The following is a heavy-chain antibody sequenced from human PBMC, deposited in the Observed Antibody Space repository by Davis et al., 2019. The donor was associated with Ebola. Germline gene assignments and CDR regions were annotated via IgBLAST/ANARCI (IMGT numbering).Heavy chain of an antibody. J-gene: IGHJ4*02. V-gene: IGHV4-59*08. D-gene: IGHD4-23*01. CDR1: GASIRNHY. CDR3: ARHLSYGGNPGKYYFDF. Sequence: MPSETLSPTCPLPGASIRNHYCSWIWHPPGKGLEWIGYIYYSGSSNYNPSLKSRVTISVATSKNQFSLKLSSVTAADTAVYFCARHLSYGGNPGKYYFDFWGQGTLVNVSS. CDR2: IYYSGSS.